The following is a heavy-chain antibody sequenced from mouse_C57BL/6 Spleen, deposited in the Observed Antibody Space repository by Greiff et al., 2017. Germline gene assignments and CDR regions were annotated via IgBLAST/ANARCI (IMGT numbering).Heavy chain of an antibody. J-gene: IGHJ3*01. D-gene: IGHD2-5*01. CDR1: GYAFSSSW. CDR2: IYPGDGDT. V-gene: IGHV1-82*01. CDR3: ARWGFYYSNTWFAY. Sequence: QVQLQQSGPELVKPGASVKISCKASGYAFSSSWMNWVKQRPGKGLEWIGRIYPGDGDTNYNGKFKGKATLTADKSSSTAYMQLSSLTSEDSAVYFCARWGFYYSNTWFAYWGQGTLVTVSA.